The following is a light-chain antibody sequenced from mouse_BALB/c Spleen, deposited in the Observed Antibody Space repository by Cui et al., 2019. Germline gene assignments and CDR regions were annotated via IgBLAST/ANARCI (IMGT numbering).Light chain of an antibody. V-gene: IGKV5-37*01. J-gene: IGKJ1*01. Sequence: DTLLTQSPATLSATPGETVSLPFTASRRIYKNLHWYQQKSHRSPRLLIKYASDAISGIPTRFGGSGSGTDYTIIINRVKPEDEGIYYCHQGYSTWTFGGGTKLEIK. CDR1: RRIYKN. CDR2: YAS. CDR3: HQGYSTWT.